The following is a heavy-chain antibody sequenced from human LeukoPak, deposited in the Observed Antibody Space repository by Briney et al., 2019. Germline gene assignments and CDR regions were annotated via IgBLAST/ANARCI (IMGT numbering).Heavy chain of an antibody. Sequence: QTLSLTCAISGDSFSSNSAAWNWIRQSPSRGLYWLGRTYYRSKWYNDYAVSVKSRITINPDTSKNQFSLQLNSVTPEEQAVFYCESGVFITMVRGGGNNWFDPWGQGTLVTVSS. V-gene: IGHV6-1*01. CDR1: GDSFSSNSAA. J-gene: IGHJ5*02. CDR2: TYYRSKWYN. CDR3: ESGVFITMVRGGGNNWFDP. D-gene: IGHD3-10*01.